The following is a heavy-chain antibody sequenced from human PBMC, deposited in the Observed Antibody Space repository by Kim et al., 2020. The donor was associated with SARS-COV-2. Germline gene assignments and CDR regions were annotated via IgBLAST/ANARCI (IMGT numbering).Heavy chain of an antibody. Sequence: SETLSLTCAVYGGSFSVYYWSWIRQPPGKGLEWIGEINHSGTTNYNPSLKSRVTISVDTSKNQFSLKLSSVTAADTAVYYCARVKVLEGSQDIVLMVYATYFDYWGQGTLVTVSS. CDR1: GGSFSVYY. CDR3: ARVKVLEGSQDIVLMVYATYFDY. J-gene: IGHJ4*02. V-gene: IGHV4-34*01. D-gene: IGHD2-8*01. CDR2: INHSGTT.